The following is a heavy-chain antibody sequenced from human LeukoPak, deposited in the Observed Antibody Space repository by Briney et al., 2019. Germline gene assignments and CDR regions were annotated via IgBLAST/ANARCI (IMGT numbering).Heavy chain of an antibody. V-gene: IGHV3-23*01. D-gene: IGHD2-2*03. CDR3: ARASWISTDDAVC. CDR2: MKGGGET. CDR1: GFSFTNYA. J-gene: IGHJ4*02. Sequence: PGGSLRLSCVASGFSFTNYAMSWVRQAPARGPEWLSSMKGGGETFYAGSVRGRFTLSRDISRNTVYLQLNNLRVDDTATYYCARASWISTDDAVCWGQGTQVTVSS.